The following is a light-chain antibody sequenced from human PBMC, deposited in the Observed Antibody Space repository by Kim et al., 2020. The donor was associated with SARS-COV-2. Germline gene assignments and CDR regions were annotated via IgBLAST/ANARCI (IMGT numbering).Light chain of an antibody. CDR3: QQFDTVPLT. CDR1: HDINIF. J-gene: IGKJ4*01. CDR2: DAS. V-gene: IGKV1-33*01. Sequence: ASLAERVTITCQASHDINIFLYWFQQKPREAPKLLISDASSLETGLPSRFSGSGSGTHFTFTISSLQPGDVATYYCQQFDTVPLTFGGGTKVDIK.